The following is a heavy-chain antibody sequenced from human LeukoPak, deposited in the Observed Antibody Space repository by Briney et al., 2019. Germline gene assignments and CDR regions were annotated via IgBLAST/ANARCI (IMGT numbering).Heavy chain of an antibody. D-gene: IGHD3-3*01. CDR2: IKQDGSEK. V-gene: IGHV3-7*03. CDR3: AKDYDFWSGYSSLWYFDL. J-gene: IGHJ2*01. CDR1: GFTFSSYW. Sequence: GGSLRLSCAASGFTFSSYWMSWVRQAPGKGLEWVANIKQDGSEKYYVDSVKGRFTISRDNSKNTLYLQMNSLRAEDTAVYYCAKDYDFWSGYSSLWYFDLWGRGTLVTVSS.